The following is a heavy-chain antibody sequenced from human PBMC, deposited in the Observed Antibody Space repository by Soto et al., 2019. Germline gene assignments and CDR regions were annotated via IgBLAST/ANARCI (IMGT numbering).Heavy chain of an antibody. CDR1: GFTFSSNV. CDR2: ISGGGGTT. CDR3: ARGPRAPPPHDYGMDV. J-gene: IGHJ6*02. Sequence: EVQLLESGGGLVQPGGSLSLSCAASGFTFSSNVLNWVRQAPGKGLEWVAAISGGGGTTYYGDSVEGRFTMSRDNSKNTLYLQMNSLRAEDTAVYYCARGPRAPPPHDYGMDVWGQGTTVTVSS. V-gene: IGHV3-23*01.